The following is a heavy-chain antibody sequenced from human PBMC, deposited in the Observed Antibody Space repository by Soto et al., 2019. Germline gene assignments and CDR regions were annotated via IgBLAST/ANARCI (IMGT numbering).Heavy chain of an antibody. J-gene: IGHJ4*02. D-gene: IGHD1-26*01. CDR2: ISGSGGST. CDR1: ALRFSRFS. Sequence: GARALSRAASALRFSRFSISGIRQARRPGLDGVSDISGSGGSTYYADAVKGRFTISRDNSKNTLYLQMNSLRAEDTAVYYCAKAYPLPRRYSGSYFDYWGQGTLVDVSA. V-gene: IGHV3-23*01. CDR3: AKAYPLPRRYSGSYFDY.